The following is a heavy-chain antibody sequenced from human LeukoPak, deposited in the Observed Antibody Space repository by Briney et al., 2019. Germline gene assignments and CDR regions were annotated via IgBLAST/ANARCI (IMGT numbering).Heavy chain of an antibody. CDR3: ARAPALGSWFDY. J-gene: IGHJ4*02. Sequence: GASVKVSCKASGYTFTGYYMHWVRQAPGQGLEWMGWINPNSGGTNYAQKFQGRVTMTRDKSISTAYMELSRLRSDDTAVYYCARAPALGSWFDYWGQGTLVTVSS. CDR2: INPNSGGT. V-gene: IGHV1-2*02. D-gene: IGHD6-13*01. CDR1: GYTFTGYY.